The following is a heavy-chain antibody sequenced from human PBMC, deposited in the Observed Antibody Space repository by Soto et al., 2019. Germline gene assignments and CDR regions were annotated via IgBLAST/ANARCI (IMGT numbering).Heavy chain of an antibody. D-gene: IGHD2-8*02. V-gene: IGHV1-69*01. Sequence: QVQLVQSGAEVKKTGSSVKVSCKASGGTFSIYGFSWVRQAPGQGPEWIGGIIPILTTPNYAQKFQGRVTIVADESTTTVYMDLSSLKFEDTAVXXCATAVGIAPTGEDGMDVWGQGTSVTX. CDR3: ATAVGIAPTGEDGMDV. J-gene: IGHJ6*02. CDR2: IIPILTTP. CDR1: GGTFSIYG.